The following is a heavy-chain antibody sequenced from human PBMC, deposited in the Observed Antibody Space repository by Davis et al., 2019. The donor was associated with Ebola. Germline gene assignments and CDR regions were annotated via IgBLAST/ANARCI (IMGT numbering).Heavy chain of an antibody. CDR3: ARDQNPSYQDWSSYYMFSNY. J-gene: IGHJ4*02. CDR1: GYTFTSYY. CDR2: INPSCCNT. V-gene: IGHV1-46*01. D-gene: IGHD3-3*01. Sequence: AASVTVSCKASGYTFTSYYMHWVRQAPGQGLEWMGIINPSCCNTSYAQKFQGRVTLTRDTSSSTAFMELRSLTSDDTAVYYCARDQNPSYQDWSSYYMFSNYWGQGTLVAVSS.